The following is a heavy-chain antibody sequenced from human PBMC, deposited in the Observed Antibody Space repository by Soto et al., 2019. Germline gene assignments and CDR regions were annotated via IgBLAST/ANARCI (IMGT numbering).Heavy chain of an antibody. J-gene: IGHJ4*02. Sequence: PGGSLRLSCSASGFTFSSYSMNLVRQAPGKELEWLSYISGSGNTMYYADSVKGRFTIARDNAQKSLYLQLNNLRDDDTAMYYCARDPKSGNQKLYFDYWGQGTLVTVSS. D-gene: IGHD4-4*01. V-gene: IGHV3-48*02. CDR3: ARDPKSGNQKLYFDY. CDR1: GFTFSSYS. CDR2: ISGSGNTM.